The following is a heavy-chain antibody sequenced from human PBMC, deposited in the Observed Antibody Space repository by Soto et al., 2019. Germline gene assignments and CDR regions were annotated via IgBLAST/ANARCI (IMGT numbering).Heavy chain of an antibody. Sequence: GGSLRLSCAASGFTFSSYSMNWVRQAPGKGLEWVSSISSSSSYIYYADSVKGRFTISRDNAKNSLYLQMNSLRAEDTAVYYCARDLSGVYSSSKYYFDYWGQGTLVTVSS. J-gene: IGHJ4*02. V-gene: IGHV3-21*01. D-gene: IGHD6-6*01. CDR1: GFTFSSYS. CDR3: ARDLSGVYSSSKYYFDY. CDR2: ISSSSSYI.